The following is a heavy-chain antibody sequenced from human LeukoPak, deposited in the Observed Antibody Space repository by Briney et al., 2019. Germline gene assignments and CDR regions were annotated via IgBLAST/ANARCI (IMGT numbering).Heavy chain of an antibody. V-gene: IGHV4-39*01. CDR3: AAQPGGPDYSNYEWPGWFDP. D-gene: IGHD4-11*01. J-gene: IGHJ5*02. Sequence: NPSETLSLTCTVSGGSISSSSYYWGWIRQPPGRGLEWIGSIYYSGSTYYNPSLKSRVTISVDTSKNQFSLKLSSVTAADTAVYYCAAQPGGPDYSNYEWPGWFDPWGQGTLVTVSS. CDR1: GGSISSSSYY. CDR2: IYYSGST.